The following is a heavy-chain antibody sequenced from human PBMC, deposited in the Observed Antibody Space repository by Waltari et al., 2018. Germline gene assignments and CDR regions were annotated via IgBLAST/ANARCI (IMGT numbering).Heavy chain of an antibody. CDR1: GGSISSYY. J-gene: IGHJ4*02. CDR2: IYYSGST. Sequence: QVQLQESGPGLVKPSETLSLTCTVSGGSISSYYWSWLRQPPGKGLEWIGYIYYSGSTNYNPSLKSRVTISVDTSKNQFSLKLSSVTAADTAVYYCARGGYYDSSGCFDYWGQGTLVTVSS. D-gene: IGHD3-22*01. CDR3: ARGGYYDSSGCFDY. V-gene: IGHV4-59*01.